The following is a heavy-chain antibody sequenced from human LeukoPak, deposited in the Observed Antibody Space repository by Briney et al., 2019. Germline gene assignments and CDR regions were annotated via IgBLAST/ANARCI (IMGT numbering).Heavy chain of an antibody. CDR2: IYPSDSDT. V-gene: IGHV5-51*01. D-gene: IGHD1-26*01. CDR3: ARLSPGVGATAEY. Sequence: GESLKISCNSSGYIYTSYWIGWVRQLPGRGLEWMGTIYPSDSDTRHSPSFQGQVTISADRSISTTSLQWRSLKASDTATYYCARLSPGVGATAEYWGQGTLVTVSS. J-gene: IGHJ4*02. CDR1: GYIYTSYW.